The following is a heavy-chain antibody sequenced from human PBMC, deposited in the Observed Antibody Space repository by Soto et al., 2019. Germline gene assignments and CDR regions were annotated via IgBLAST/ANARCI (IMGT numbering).Heavy chain of an antibody. CDR3: ARDQGGTMVRREFDP. J-gene: IGHJ5*02. D-gene: IGHD3-10*01. Sequence: QVQLVESGGGVVQPGRSLRLSCAASAFTFSNYGMHWVRQAPGKGLEWVAVIWYDGSNKYYADSVKGRFTISRDNSKNTLYLPMNSLRAEDTAVYYCARDQGGTMVRREFDPWGQGTLVTVSS. CDR1: AFTFSNYG. CDR2: IWYDGSNK. V-gene: IGHV3-33*01.